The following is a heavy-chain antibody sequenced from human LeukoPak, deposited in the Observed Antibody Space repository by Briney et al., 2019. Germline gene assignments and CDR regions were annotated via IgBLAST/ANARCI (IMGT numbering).Heavy chain of an antibody. CDR2: ISSSSSYT. CDR1: GFTFSDYY. D-gene: IGHD3-10*01. J-gene: IGHJ4*02. Sequence: GGSLRLSCAASGFTFSDYYMSWIRQAPGKGLEWVSYISSSSSYTNYADSVKGRFTISRDNAKNSLYLQMNSLRAEDTAVYYCARGDAGSGSYLFDYWGQGTLVTVSS. CDR3: ARGDAGSGSYLFDY. V-gene: IGHV3-11*06.